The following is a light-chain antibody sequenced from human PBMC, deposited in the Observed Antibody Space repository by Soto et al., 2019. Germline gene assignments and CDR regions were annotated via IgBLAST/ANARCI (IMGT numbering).Light chain of an antibody. CDR3: QQYGNSPWT. J-gene: IGKJ1*01. V-gene: IGKV3-20*01. Sequence: EIVLTQSPGTLSVSPGERGTLSCRASQRFGSSNLAWYQQKPGQAPRLLIYSTSSRATGIPDRFSGSGSGTDFTLTISRLEPEDFAVYYCQQYGNSPWTFGQGTKVDIK. CDR2: STS. CDR1: QRFGSSN.